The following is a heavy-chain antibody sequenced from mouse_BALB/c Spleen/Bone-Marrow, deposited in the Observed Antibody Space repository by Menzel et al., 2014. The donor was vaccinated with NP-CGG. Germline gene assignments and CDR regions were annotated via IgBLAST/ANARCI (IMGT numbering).Heavy chain of an antibody. D-gene: IGHD2-4*01. CDR2: INPYNDGT. CDR3: YYDYDEGY. Sequence: EVKLQESGPELVKPGASVKMSCKASGYTSTGYVMHWVKQKPGQGLEWIGYINPYNDGTKYNEKFKGKATLTSDKSSNTAYMELSSLTSEDSAVYYCYYDYDEGYWGQGTTLTVSS. J-gene: IGHJ2*01. CDR1: GYTSTGYV. V-gene: IGHV1-14*01.